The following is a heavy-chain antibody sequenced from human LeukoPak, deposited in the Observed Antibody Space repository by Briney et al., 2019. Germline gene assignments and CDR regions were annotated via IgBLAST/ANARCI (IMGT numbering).Heavy chain of an antibody. CDR3: ASGYSSSWATFDY. V-gene: IGHV3-7*01. Sequence: GGSLRLSCAASGFTFSSYWMSWVRQAPGKGLEWVANIKPDGSEKYYVDSVKGRFTISRDNAKNSLYLQMNSLRAEDTAVYYCASGYSSSWATFDYWGQGTLVTVSS. CDR2: IKPDGSEK. D-gene: IGHD6-13*01. CDR1: GFTFSSYW. J-gene: IGHJ4*02.